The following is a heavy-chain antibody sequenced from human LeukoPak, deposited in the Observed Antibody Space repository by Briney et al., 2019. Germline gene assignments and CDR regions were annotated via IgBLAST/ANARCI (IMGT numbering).Heavy chain of an antibody. D-gene: IGHD6-13*01. Sequence: SETLSLTCTVSGGSISSYYWSWIRQPPGKGLEWIGYIYYSGSTNYNPSLKSRVTISVDTSKNQFSLKLSSVTAADTAVYYCARSRVDVAAAATSYFDYWGQGTLVTVSS. CDR3: ARSRVDVAAAATSYFDY. J-gene: IGHJ4*02. CDR2: IYYSGST. CDR1: GGSISSYY. V-gene: IGHV4-59*01.